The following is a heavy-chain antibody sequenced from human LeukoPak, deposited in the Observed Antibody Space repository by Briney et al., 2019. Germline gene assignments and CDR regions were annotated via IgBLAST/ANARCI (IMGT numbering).Heavy chain of an antibody. V-gene: IGHV1-8*01. D-gene: IGHD2-2*01. CDR3: ARANHKRRPRYCSSTSCPYYYGMDV. J-gene: IGHJ6*02. CDR2: MNPNSGNT. Sequence: GASVKVSCKASGYTFTSYDINWVRQATGQGLEWMGWMNPNSGNTGYAQKFQGRVTMTRNTSISTAYMELSSLRSEDTAVYYCARANHKRRPRYCSSTSCPYYYGMDVWGQGTTVTVSS. CDR1: GYTFTSYD.